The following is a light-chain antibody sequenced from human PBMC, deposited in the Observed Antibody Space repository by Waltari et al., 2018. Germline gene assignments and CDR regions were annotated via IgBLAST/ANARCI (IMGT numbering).Light chain of an antibody. Sequence: QTVVTQEPSLSVSPGGTVTPTCSLSSCPLSTTSYATWYQQTPGQSPRTLVYKANARSSGVPDRFSGSILGNTAALTITGAQADDESDYYCALYMGSGIWVFGGGTKLTVL. J-gene: IGLJ3*02. V-gene: IGLV8-61*01. CDR3: ALYMGSGIWV. CDR1: SCPLSTTSY. CDR2: KAN.